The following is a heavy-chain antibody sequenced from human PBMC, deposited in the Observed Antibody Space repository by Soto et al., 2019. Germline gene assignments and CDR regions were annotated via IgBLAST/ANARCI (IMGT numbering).Heavy chain of an antibody. CDR3: ANTDYGDYVFSLPHFQH. J-gene: IGHJ1*01. D-gene: IGHD4-17*01. V-gene: IGHV3-23*01. CDR1: GFTFSSYA. CDR2: ISGSGGST. Sequence: GGSLRLSCAASGFTFSSYAMSWVRQAPGKGLEWVSAISGSGGSTYYADSVKGRFTISRDNSKNTLYLQMNSLRAEDTAVYYCANTDYGDYVFSLPHFQHWGQGTLVTVSS.